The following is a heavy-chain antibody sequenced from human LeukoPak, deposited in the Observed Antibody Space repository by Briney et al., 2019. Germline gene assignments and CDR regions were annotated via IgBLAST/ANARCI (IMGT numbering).Heavy chain of an antibody. J-gene: IGHJ4*02. CDR3: GRGGYSSSWYKDYFDY. CDR1: GGSISSYY. CDR2: IYYSGST. D-gene: IGHD6-13*01. Sequence: SETLSLTCTVSGGSISSYYWSWIRQPPGKGLEWIGYIYYSGSTNYNPSLKSRVTISVDTSKNQFSLKLSSVTAADTAVYYWGRGGYSSSWYKDYFDYWGQGTLVTVSS. V-gene: IGHV4-59*01.